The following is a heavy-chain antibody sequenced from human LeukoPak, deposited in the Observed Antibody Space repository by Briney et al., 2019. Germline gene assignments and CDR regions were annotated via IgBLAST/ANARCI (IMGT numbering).Heavy chain of an antibody. CDR2: IFHSGST. CDR3: ASQWTIFDAFDI. J-gene: IGHJ3*02. V-gene: IGHV4-38-2*02. Sequence: SETLSLTCNVSGYSISSGYYWGWIRQPPGKGLEWIGNIFHSGSTHYNPSLKSRVTISVDTSNNQFPLKLSSVTAADMAVYYCASQWTIFDAFDIWGQGTMVTVSS. CDR1: GYSISSGYY. D-gene: IGHD2-8*01.